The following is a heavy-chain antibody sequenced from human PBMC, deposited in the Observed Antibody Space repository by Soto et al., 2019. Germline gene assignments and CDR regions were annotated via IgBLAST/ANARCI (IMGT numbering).Heavy chain of an antibody. CDR1: GGSFSGYY. CDR2: INHSGST. Sequence: SETLSLTCAVYGGSFSGYYWSWIRQPPGKGLEWIGEINHSGSTNYNPSLKSRVTISVDTSKNQFSLKLSSVTAADTAVYYCARVAIVVVPAAPFDPWGQGTLVTVSS. J-gene: IGHJ5*02. CDR3: ARVAIVVVPAAPFDP. D-gene: IGHD2-2*01. V-gene: IGHV4-34*01.